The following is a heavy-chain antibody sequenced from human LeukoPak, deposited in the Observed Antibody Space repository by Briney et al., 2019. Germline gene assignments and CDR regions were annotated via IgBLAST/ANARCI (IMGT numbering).Heavy chain of an antibody. CDR3: ARGAFLGYCSSTSCYQSWFDP. V-gene: IGHV3-7*01. D-gene: IGHD2-2*01. Sequence: GGSLRLSCAASGFTFSSYWVSWVRQAPGKGLEWVANIKQDGSEKYYVDSVKGRFTISRDNAKNSLYLQMNSLRAEDTAVYYCARGAFLGYCSSTSCYQSWFDPWGQGTLVTVSS. CDR2: IKQDGSEK. CDR1: GFTFSSYW. J-gene: IGHJ5*02.